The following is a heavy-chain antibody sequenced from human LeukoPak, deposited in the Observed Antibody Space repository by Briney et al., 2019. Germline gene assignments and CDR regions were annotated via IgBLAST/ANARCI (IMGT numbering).Heavy chain of an antibody. Sequence: GGSLRLSCTASGFTFGDYAMSWFRQAPGKGLEWVGFIRSKAYGGTTEYAASVKGRFTISRDDSKSIAYLQMNSLKTEDTAVYYCTRAGYSGSSGWYYFDYWGQGTLVTVSS. V-gene: IGHV3-49*03. CDR1: GFTFGDYA. CDR3: TRAGYSGSSGWYYFDY. D-gene: IGHD6-19*01. CDR2: IRSKAYGGTT. J-gene: IGHJ4*02.